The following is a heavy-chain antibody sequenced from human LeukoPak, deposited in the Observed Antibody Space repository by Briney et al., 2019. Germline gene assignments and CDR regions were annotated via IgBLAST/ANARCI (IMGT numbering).Heavy chain of an antibody. D-gene: IGHD6-13*01. CDR3: ARDWALSGLGIAAAGFDY. CDR2: ISWNSGSI. V-gene: IGHV3-9*01. Sequence: GRSLRLSCAASGFTFDDYAMHWVRQAPGKGLEWVSGISWNSGSIGYADSVKGRFTISRDNAKNSLYLQMNSLRSEDTAVYYCARDWALSGLGIAAAGFDYWGQGTLVTVSS. J-gene: IGHJ4*02. CDR1: GFTFDDYA.